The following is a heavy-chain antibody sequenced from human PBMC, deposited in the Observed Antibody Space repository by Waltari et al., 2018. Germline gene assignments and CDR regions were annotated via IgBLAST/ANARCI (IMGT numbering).Heavy chain of an antibody. CDR1: GFTFSNYA. V-gene: IGHV3-23*04. CDR2: ISGSGGNT. CDR3: AKSDRFGGVVVGFDY. Sequence: EVQLVESGGGLVQPGGSLRLSCAASGFTFSNYAMSWVRRAPGKGLEWVSAISGSGGNTYYADSVKGRFTISRDNSKNTVYLQMNSLRAEDTAVYYCAKSDRFGGVVVGFDYWGQGTLVTVSS. J-gene: IGHJ4*02. D-gene: IGHD3-16*02.